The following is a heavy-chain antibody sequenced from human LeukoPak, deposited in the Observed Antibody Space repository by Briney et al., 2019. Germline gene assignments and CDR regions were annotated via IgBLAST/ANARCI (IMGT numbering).Heavy chain of an antibody. V-gene: IGHV3-64*01. CDR3: ARVSHYDYVWGSLDY. Sequence: GGSLRLSCAASGFTFSSYAMHWVRQAPGKGLEYVSAISSNGGSTYYANSVKGRFTISRDNSKNTLYLQMGSLRAEDMAVYYCARVSHYDYVWGSLDYWGRGTLVTVSS. CDR1: GFTFSSYA. J-gene: IGHJ4*02. D-gene: IGHD3-16*01. CDR2: ISSNGGST.